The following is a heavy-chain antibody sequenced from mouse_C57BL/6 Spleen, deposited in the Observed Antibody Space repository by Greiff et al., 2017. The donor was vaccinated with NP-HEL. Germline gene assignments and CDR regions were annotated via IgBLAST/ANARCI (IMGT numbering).Heavy chain of an antibody. J-gene: IGHJ4*01. CDR2: IYPSDSET. CDR1: GYTFTSYW. V-gene: IGHV1-61*01. CDR3: ARHDGYYDYAMDY. Sequence: VQLQQSGAELVRPGSSVKLSCKASGYTFTSYWMDWVKQRPGQGLEWIGNIYPSDSETHYNQKFKDKATLTVDKSSSTAYMQLSSLTSEDSAVYYCARHDGYYDYAMDYWGQGTSVTVSS. D-gene: IGHD2-3*01.